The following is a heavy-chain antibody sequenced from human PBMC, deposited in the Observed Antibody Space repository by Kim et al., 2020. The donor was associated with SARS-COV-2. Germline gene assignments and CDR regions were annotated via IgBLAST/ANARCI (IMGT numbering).Heavy chain of an antibody. Sequence: DSVKGRFTISRDNSKNTLYLQMNSLRAEDTAVYYCAKDVNYYDSSGYTTAWGQGTLVTVSS. V-gene: IGHV3-23*01. CDR3: AKDVNYYDSSGYTTA. J-gene: IGHJ5*02. D-gene: IGHD3-22*01.